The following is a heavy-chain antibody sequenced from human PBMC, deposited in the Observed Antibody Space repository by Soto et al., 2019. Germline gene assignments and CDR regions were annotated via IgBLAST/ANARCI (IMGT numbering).Heavy chain of an antibody. Sequence: QITLKESGPTLVKPTQPLTLTCTFSGFSLSTSGVGVGWIRQPPGKALEWLALIYWDDDKRYSPSLKSRLTITKDTSKNQVVLTMTTMDPVDTATYYCAHTHEYSSSYYFDYWGQGTLVTVSS. J-gene: IGHJ4*02. CDR1: GFSLSTSGVG. CDR2: IYWDDDK. V-gene: IGHV2-5*02. D-gene: IGHD6-6*01. CDR3: AHTHEYSSSYYFDY.